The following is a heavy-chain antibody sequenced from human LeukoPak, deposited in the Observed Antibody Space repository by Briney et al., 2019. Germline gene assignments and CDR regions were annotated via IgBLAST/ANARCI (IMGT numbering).Heavy chain of an antibody. Sequence: PGGSLRLSCAASGFTVSSNYMSWVRQAPGKGLVWVSGINSDGSTTSYADSVKGRFTISRDNAKNTLHLQMNSLRAEDTAFYHCARIPIGFGELGNYWGQGTLVTVSS. D-gene: IGHD3-10*01. J-gene: IGHJ4*02. V-gene: IGHV3-74*01. CDR1: GFTVSSNY. CDR3: ARIPIGFGELGNY. CDR2: INSDGSTT.